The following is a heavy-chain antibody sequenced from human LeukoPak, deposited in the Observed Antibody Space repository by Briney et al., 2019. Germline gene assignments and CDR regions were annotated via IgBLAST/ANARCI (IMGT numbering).Heavy chain of an antibody. CDR3: ARGARLTMVRGVIRYSYMDV. J-gene: IGHJ6*03. V-gene: IGHV3-53*01. D-gene: IGHD3-10*01. CDR2: IYSGGST. Sequence: PGGSLRLSCAASGFTFTTYWMSWVRQAPGKGLEWVSVIYSGGSTYYADSVKGRFTISRDNSKNTLYLQMNSLRAEDTAVYYCARGARLTMVRGVIRYSYMDVWGKGTTVTISS. CDR1: GFTFTTYW.